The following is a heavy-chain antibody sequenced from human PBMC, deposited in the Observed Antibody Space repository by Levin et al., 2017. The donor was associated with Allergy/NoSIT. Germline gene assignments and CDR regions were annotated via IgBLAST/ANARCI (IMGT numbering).Heavy chain of an antibody. Sequence: GGSLRLSCTASGFILSNYWMSWVRQAPGKRPEWVANIKPDGSEKYYMDSVKGRFTISRDNAKNSLYFQMNSLRAEDTAVYYCARTRNSGTYYYFDYWGQGTLVTVSS. V-gene: IGHV3-7*01. J-gene: IGHJ4*02. CDR2: IKPDGSEK. CDR3: ARTRNSGTYYYFDY. CDR1: GFILSNYW. D-gene: IGHD3-10*01.